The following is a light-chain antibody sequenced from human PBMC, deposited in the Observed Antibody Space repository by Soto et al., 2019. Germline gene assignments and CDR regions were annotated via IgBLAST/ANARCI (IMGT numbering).Light chain of an antibody. Sequence: DIQMTQSPSTLSASVGDTVTITCRASQSISTSLAWYQQKPGKAPNLLISGASTFEEGVPSRFRGSGSGTEFTLTITSLQTDDFATYYCQQYITYSTCGQGTRVEIE. CDR3: QQYITYST. CDR1: QSISTS. CDR2: GAS. V-gene: IGKV1-5*01. J-gene: IGKJ1*01.